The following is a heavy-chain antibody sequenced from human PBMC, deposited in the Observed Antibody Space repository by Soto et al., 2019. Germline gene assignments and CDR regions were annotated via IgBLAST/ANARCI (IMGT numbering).Heavy chain of an antibody. CDR3: AREGASGRGGLDY. D-gene: IGHD6-19*01. CDR1: GYPFTTYG. Sequence: QVQLVQSGAEVKKPGASVKVSCKSSGYPFTTYGISWVRQAPGQGLEWMGWINTYNGNTNYAQKLQGRVTMTTDTSTTKATMELRSRSSEDTAVYYCAREGASGRGGLDYWSQGTLVTVSS. J-gene: IGHJ4*02. V-gene: IGHV1-18*01. CDR2: INTYNGNT.